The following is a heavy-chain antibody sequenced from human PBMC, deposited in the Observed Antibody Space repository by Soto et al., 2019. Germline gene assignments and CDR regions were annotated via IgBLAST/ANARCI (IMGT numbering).Heavy chain of an antibody. CDR3: AREDYYASSD. Sequence: QVQLQESGPGLVKPSETLSLTCTVSGGSVSSGSYYWSWIRQPPGKGLEWIGYIYYRGSTNYNPSPKSRVTISVDTSKNQFCLKLSSVSAADTAVYYCAREDYYASSDWSQGTLVTGSS. CDR2: IYYRGST. CDR1: GGSVSSGSYY. V-gene: IGHV4-61*01. J-gene: IGHJ1*01. D-gene: IGHD3-22*01.